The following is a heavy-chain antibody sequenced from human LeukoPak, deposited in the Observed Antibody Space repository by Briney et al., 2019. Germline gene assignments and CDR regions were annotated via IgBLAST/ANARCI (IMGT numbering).Heavy chain of an antibody. CDR2: IYYSGST. CDR3: ARPGARSNWNDMAAFDI. CDR1: GGSISSYY. Sequence: PSETLSLTCTVSGGSISSYYWSWIRQPPGKGLEWIGYIYYSGSTNYNPSLKSRVTISVDTSKNQFSLKLSSVTAADTAVYYCARPGARSNWNDMAAFDIWGQGTMVTVSS. V-gene: IGHV4-59*01. J-gene: IGHJ3*02. D-gene: IGHD1-1*01.